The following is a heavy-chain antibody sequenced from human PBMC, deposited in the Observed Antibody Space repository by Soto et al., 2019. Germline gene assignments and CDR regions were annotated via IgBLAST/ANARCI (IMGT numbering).Heavy chain of an antibody. Sequence: SETLSLTCTVSGDSISSYYWSWIRQPPGKGLEWIGYIYYSGSTNYNPSLKSRVTISVDTPKNQLSLKLTSLTAADTAIYYCTRANWYSEYWGQGTLVTVSS. CDR2: IYYSGST. V-gene: IGHV4-59*01. CDR3: TRANWYSEY. J-gene: IGHJ4*02. CDR1: GDSISSYY. D-gene: IGHD7-27*01.